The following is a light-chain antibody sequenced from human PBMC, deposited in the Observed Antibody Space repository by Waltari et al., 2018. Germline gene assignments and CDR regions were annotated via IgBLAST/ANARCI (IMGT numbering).Light chain of an antibody. CDR2: GAS. J-gene: IGKJ1*01. CDR3: QQYNRWPPWT. V-gene: IGKV3-15*01. Sequence: EIVMTQSPATLSVSPGERATLSCRASQSVSSNLAWYQQKPGQAPRLPIHGASTRATGIPARFSGSGSGTEFTLTISSMQSEDFAVYYCQQYNRWPPWTFGQGTKVEI. CDR1: QSVSSN.